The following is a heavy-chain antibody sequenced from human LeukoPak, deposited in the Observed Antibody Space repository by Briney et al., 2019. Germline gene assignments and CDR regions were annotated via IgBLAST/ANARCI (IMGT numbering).Heavy chain of an antibody. D-gene: IGHD3-3*01. V-gene: IGHV1-69*13. CDR1: GGTFSSYA. J-gene: IGHJ6*02. CDR2: IIPIFGTA. Sequence: SVKVSCKASGGTFSSYAISWVRQAPGQGLEWMGGIIPIFGTANYAQKFQGRVTITADESTSTAYMGLSSLRSEDTAVYYCASSSIRDFWSGYYRSPKNGMDVWGQGTTVTVSS. CDR3: ASSSIRDFWSGYYRSPKNGMDV.